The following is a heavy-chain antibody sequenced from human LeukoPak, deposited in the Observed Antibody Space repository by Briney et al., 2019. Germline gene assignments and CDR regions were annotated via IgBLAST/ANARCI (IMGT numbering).Heavy chain of an antibody. Sequence: SGGSLRLSCAASGFTFSSYAMSWVRQAPGKGLEWVSAISGSGGSTYYADSVKGRFTISRDNSKNTLYLQMTSLRAEDTAVYYCAKDLPHYYESSAMGPFDYWGQGTLVTVSS. CDR3: AKDLPHYYESSAMGPFDY. V-gene: IGHV3-23*01. J-gene: IGHJ4*02. CDR1: GFTFSSYA. CDR2: ISGSGGST. D-gene: IGHD3-22*01.